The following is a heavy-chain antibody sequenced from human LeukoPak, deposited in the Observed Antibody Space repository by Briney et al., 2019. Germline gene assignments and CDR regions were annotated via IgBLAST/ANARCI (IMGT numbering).Heavy chain of an antibody. Sequence: GGSLRLSCEASGFTFSSHWMSWVRQAPGKGLEWVAIIKQDGSEKDYVDSVTGRFTISRDNAKNSLYLQMNSLRAEDTAVYYCARSGYNWNDVIFFDYWGQGTLVTVSS. CDR3: ARSGYNWNDVIFFDY. J-gene: IGHJ4*02. CDR2: IKQDGSEK. D-gene: IGHD1-1*01. CDR1: GFTFSSHW. V-gene: IGHV3-7*01.